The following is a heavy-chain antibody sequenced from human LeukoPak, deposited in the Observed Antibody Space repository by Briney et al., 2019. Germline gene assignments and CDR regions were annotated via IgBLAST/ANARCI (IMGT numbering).Heavy chain of an antibody. CDR2: ISAYNGNT. V-gene: IGHV1-18*01. J-gene: IGHJ4*02. D-gene: IGHD5-12*01. Sequence: ASVKVSCKASGYTFINYGISWVRQAPGQGLEWVGWISAYNGNTNYAQKLQGRVTMTTDTSTSTAYMDLRSLRSDDTAVYYCARVRNSGFRYVDSWGQGTLVTVSS. CDR3: ARVRNSGFRYVDS. CDR1: GYTFINYG.